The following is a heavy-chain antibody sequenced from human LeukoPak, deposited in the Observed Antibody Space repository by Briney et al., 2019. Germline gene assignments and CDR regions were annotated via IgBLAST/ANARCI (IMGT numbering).Heavy chain of an antibody. D-gene: IGHD2-2*01. V-gene: IGHV1-3*01. CDR3: ARGRGTSGTNRDFYYYYNMDV. Sequence: GASVKVSCKASGYIFTDYVIHWLRQAPGQRPEWMGWMHAGNGNTKYSQKFQGRITLIRDTSAATAYMELSSLRHDDLAVFYCARGRGTSGTNRDFYYYYNMDVWGKGTTVTVSS. J-gene: IGHJ6*03. CDR2: MHAGNGNT. CDR1: GYIFTDYV.